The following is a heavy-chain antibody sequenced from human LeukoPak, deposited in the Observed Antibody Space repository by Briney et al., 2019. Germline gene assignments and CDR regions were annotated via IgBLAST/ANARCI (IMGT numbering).Heavy chain of an antibody. J-gene: IGHJ3*02. V-gene: IGHV4-59*01. CDR2: IYYSGST. Sequence: SETLSLTSTVSGGSISSYYWTWIRQPPGKGLEWIGYIYYSGSTNYNPSLKSRVTISVDTSKNQFSLKLSSVTAADTAVYYCARVIAVAGAFNAFDIWGQGTMVTVSS. CDR1: GGSISSYY. CDR3: ARVIAVAGAFNAFDI. D-gene: IGHD6-19*01.